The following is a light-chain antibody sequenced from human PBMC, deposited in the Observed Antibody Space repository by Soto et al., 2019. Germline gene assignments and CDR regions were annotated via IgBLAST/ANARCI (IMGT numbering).Light chain of an antibody. CDR1: QSVSSN. CDR2: GAS. CDR3: QQYNNWPFT. Sequence: EIVMTQSPATLSVSPGERATLSCRASQSVSSNLAWYQQKPGQAPRLLIYGASTRATGIPARFSGSGSGTEFPLTISILQSEDVAVYYWQQYNNWPFTFGPGTKVEIK. J-gene: IGKJ3*01. V-gene: IGKV3-15*01.